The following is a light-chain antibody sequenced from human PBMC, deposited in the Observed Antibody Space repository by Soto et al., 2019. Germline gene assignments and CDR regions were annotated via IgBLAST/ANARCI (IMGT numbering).Light chain of an antibody. CDR3: QQYNNFWT. J-gene: IGKJ1*01. CDR2: KAS. V-gene: IGKV1-5*03. CDR1: QTISTW. Sequence: DIQMTQSPSTLSVSVGDRVTITCRASQTISTWLAWYQQRPGKAPNLLIYKASTLQSGVPSRFSGSGSGTEFTLTISGLQPDDFATYYCQQYNNFWTFGQGTKVEIK.